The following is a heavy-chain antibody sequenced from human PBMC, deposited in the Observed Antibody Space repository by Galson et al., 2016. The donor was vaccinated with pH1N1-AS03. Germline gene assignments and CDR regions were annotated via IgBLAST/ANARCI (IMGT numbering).Heavy chain of an antibody. Sequence: ETLSLTCTVSGDSINSSPYYWGWIRQPPGKGLEWIGSIYHTGTSHYNPSVKSRVIISVDTSKNQFSLKLSSVSAADTAVYYCVRGGREIRSDAIFPGGADSWGRGTLVSVSS. J-gene: IGHJ4*02. CDR2: IYHTGTS. V-gene: IGHV4-39*07. CDR1: GDSINSSPYY. D-gene: IGHD2-15*01. CDR3: VRGGREIRSDAIFPGGADS.